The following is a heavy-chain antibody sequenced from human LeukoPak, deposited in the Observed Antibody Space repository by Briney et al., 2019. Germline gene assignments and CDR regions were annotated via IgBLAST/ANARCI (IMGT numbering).Heavy chain of an antibody. J-gene: IGHJ4*02. V-gene: IGHV3-21*01. Sequence: GGSLRLSCAASGFTFSTYNMNWVRQAPGKGLEWVSSISSSSSYIYYADSVKGRFTISRDNAKNSLYLQMNSLRAEDTAVYYCAREKWELPDYWGQGTLVTVSS. CDR1: GFTFSTYN. D-gene: IGHD1-26*01. CDR3: AREKWELPDY. CDR2: ISSSSSYI.